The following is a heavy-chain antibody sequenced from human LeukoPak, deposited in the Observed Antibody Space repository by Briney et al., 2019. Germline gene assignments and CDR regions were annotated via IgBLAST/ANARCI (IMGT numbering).Heavy chain of an antibody. CDR2: IKHDGSDK. D-gene: IGHD4-17*01. J-gene: IGHJ4*02. V-gene: IGHV3-7*03. Sequence: GGSLRLSCAASGFLFSSYWMSWVRQAPGKGLEWVANIKHDGSDKYYVDSVTGRFTISRDNAKNSLYLQMNSLRAEDTALYYCAKDTVERGIYGDYFDYWGQGTLVTVSS. CDR1: GFLFSSYW. CDR3: AKDTVERGIYGDYFDY.